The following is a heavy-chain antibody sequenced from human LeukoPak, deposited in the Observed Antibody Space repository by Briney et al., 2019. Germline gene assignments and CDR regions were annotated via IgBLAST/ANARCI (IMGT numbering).Heavy chain of an antibody. CDR1: GFTFSSYG. Sequence: GGSLRLSCAASGFTFSSYGMSWVRQAPGKGLEWVAVISYDGSNKYYADSVKGRFTISRDNSKNTLYLQMNSLRAEDTAVYYCARSPGQWLVDYWGQGTLVTVSS. CDR2: ISYDGSNK. CDR3: ARSPGQWLVDY. V-gene: IGHV3-30*03. D-gene: IGHD6-19*01. J-gene: IGHJ4*02.